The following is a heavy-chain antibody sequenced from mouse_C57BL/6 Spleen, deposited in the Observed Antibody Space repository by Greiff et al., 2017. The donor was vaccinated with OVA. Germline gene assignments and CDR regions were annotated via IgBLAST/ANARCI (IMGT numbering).Heavy chain of an antibody. CDR3: ASRGGYYAMDY. D-gene: IGHD1-1*02. Sequence: EVKLQQSGPELVKPGASVKISCKASGYTFTDYYMNWVKQSHGKSLEWIGDINPNNGGTSYNQKFKGKATLTVDKSSSTAYMELRSLTSEDSAVYYCASRGGYYAMDYWGQGTSVTVSS. V-gene: IGHV1-26*01. CDR1: GYTFTDYY. J-gene: IGHJ4*01. CDR2: INPNNGGT.